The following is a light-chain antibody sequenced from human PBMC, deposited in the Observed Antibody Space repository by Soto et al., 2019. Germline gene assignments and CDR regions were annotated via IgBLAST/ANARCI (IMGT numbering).Light chain of an antibody. Sequence: EIVLTQSPATLSLSPGERATLSCRASQSVSSYLAWYQQKPGQAPRLLIYDASNSATGIPSRFSGSGSVTDFTLTISSLVPQEYAVDYFQQRSNWRRFTFGGGTKVEIK. CDR2: DAS. CDR1: QSVSSY. J-gene: IGKJ4*01. CDR3: QQRSNWRRFT. V-gene: IGKV3-11*01.